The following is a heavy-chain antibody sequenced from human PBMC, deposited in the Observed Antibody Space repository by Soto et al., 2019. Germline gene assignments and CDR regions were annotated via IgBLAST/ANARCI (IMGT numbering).Heavy chain of an antibody. CDR1: GGSFSNYI. CDR2: TIPMFATA. J-gene: IGHJ4*02. Sequence: QVHLVQSGAEVKKPGSSVKVSCKASGGSFSNYIFAWVRQAPGQGLEWMGGTIPMFATAQYAQKLQGRVTITADESKSTVYMDLTSLTYDDTAVYYCARGLFGQQWLVGFDTWGQGTLVTVSS. D-gene: IGHD6-19*01. V-gene: IGHV1-69*01. CDR3: ARGLFGQQWLVGFDT.